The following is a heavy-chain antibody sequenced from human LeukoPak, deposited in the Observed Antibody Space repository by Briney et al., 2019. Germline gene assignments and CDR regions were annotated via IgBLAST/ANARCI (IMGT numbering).Heavy chain of an antibody. CDR2: IYYSGST. V-gene: IGHV4-59*08. D-gene: IGHD5-24*01. CDR1: GGSISSYY. J-gene: IGHJ4*02. CDR3: ARLRHGYNYFDY. Sequence: SETLSLTCTVSGGSISSYYWSWIRQPPGKGLEWIGYIYYSGSTNYNPSLKSRVTISVDTSKNQFSLKLSSVTAADTAVYYCARLRHGYNYFDYWGQGTLVTVSS.